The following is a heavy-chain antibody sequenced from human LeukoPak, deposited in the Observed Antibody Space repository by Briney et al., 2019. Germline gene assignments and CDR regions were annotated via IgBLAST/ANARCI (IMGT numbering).Heavy chain of an antibody. Sequence: PGGSLRLSCAASGFTFSSYAMSWVRQAPGKGLEWVSAISGSGGSTYYVDSVKGRFTISRDNSKNTLYLQMNSLRAEDTAVYYCAKDQGLVRGRGPTMDVWGQGTTVTVSS. J-gene: IGHJ6*02. CDR1: GFTFSSYA. D-gene: IGHD3-10*01. CDR3: AKDQGLVRGRGPTMDV. V-gene: IGHV3-23*01. CDR2: ISGSGGST.